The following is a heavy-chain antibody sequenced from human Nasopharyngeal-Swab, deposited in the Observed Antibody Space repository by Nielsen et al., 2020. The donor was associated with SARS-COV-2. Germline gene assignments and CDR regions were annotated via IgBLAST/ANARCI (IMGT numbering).Heavy chain of an antibody. CDR2: ISSSSSYI. J-gene: IGHJ4*02. D-gene: IGHD6-13*01. Sequence: GGSLRLSCAASGFTFSSYSMNWVRQAPGKGLEWVSSISSSSSYIYYADSVKGRFTISRDNAKNSLYLQMNSLRAEDTAVYYCARNLAAAHQYYFDYWGQGTLVTVSS. CDR1: GFTFSSYS. CDR3: ARNLAAAHQYYFDY. V-gene: IGHV3-21*01.